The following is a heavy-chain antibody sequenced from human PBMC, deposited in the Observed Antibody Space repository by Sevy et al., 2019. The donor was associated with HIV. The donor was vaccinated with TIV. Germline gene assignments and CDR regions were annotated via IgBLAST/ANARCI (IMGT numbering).Heavy chain of an antibody. Sequence: GGSLRLSCAASGFTFSSYAMSWVRQAPGKGLEWVSAISGSGGSTYYADSVEGRFTISRDNSKNTLYLQMNSLRAEDTAVYYCAKDRLNYDSSGYYYGIFDYWGQGTLVTVSS. CDR1: GFTFSSYA. V-gene: IGHV3-23*01. CDR3: AKDRLNYDSSGYYYGIFDY. CDR2: ISGSGGST. D-gene: IGHD3-22*01. J-gene: IGHJ4*02.